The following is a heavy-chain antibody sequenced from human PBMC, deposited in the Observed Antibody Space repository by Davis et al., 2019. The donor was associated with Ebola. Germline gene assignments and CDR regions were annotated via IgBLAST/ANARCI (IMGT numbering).Heavy chain of an antibody. CDR3: ATFSHDYGDYYFDY. Sequence: ASVKVSCKVSGYTLTELSMHWVRQAPGKGLEWMGGFDPEDGETIYAQKFQGRVTMTEDTSTDTAYMELSSLRSEDTAVYYCATFSHDYGDYYFDYWGQGTLVTVSS. J-gene: IGHJ4*02. D-gene: IGHD4-17*01. CDR2: FDPEDGET. V-gene: IGHV1-24*01. CDR1: GYTLTELS.